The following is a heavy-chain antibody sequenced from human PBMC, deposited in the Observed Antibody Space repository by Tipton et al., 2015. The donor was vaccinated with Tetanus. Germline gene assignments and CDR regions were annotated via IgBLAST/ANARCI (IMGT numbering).Heavy chain of an antibody. D-gene: IGHD6-19*01. CDR3: ARLVKQWLVPEDY. CDR2: IYPSDGST. J-gene: IGHJ4*02. CDR1: GYTFTNYG. V-gene: IGHV1-18*01. Sequence: QVQLVQSGAEVKRPGASVKVSCKASGYTFTNYGINWVRQAPGQGLEWMGMIYPSDGSTSYAEKFQGRVTMTTDTATNTAYMELRSLRSDDTAVYFCARLVKQWLVPEDYWGQGTLVIVSS.